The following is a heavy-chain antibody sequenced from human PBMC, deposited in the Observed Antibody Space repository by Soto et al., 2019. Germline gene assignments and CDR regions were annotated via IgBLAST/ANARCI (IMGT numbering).Heavy chain of an antibody. V-gene: IGHV4-39*01. J-gene: IGHJ4*02. D-gene: IGHD6-19*01. CDR3: ARRTIAVAGNFDF. CDR1: GGSISSSSYY. Sequence: QLQLQESGPGLVKPSETLSLTCTVSGGSISSSSYYWGWIRQPPGKGLEWIGSIYYSGSTYYNPSLKSRVTISRETSKNPFSLKLSSGTAADTAVYYCARRTIAVAGNFDFWGQGTLDNVFS. CDR2: IYYSGST.